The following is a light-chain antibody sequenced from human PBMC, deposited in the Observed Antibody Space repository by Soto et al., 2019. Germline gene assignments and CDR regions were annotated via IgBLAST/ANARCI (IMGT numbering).Light chain of an antibody. CDR3: SSYTSSSTFP. Sequence: QSVLTQPASVSGSPGQSITISCTGTSSDVGGYNYVSWYQQHPGKAPKLMIYEVSNRPSGVSNRFSGSKSGNTASLTISGLQAEDEADYYCSSYTSSSTFPFGTGTKATVL. CDR2: EVS. J-gene: IGLJ1*01. CDR1: SSDVGGYNY. V-gene: IGLV2-14*01.